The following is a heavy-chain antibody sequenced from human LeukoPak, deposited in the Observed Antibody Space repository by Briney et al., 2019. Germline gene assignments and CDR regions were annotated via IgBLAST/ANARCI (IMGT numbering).Heavy chain of an antibody. D-gene: IGHD4/OR15-4a*01. J-gene: IGHJ5*02. CDR1: GGSISSGSYY. CDR3: ARANTGGLWPNNWFDP. V-gene: IGHV4-61*02. Sequence: PSQTLSLTCTVSGGSISSGSYYWSWIRQPAGKGLEWIGRIYTSGSTNYNPSLKSRVTISVDTSKNQFSLKLSSVTAADTAVYYCARANTGGLWPNNWFDPWGQGTLVTVSS. CDR2: IYTSGST.